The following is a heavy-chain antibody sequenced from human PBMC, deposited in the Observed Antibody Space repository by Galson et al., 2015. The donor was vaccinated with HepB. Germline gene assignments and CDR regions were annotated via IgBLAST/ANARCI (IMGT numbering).Heavy chain of an antibody. Sequence: SVKVSCKASGYTFTGYYMHWVRQAPGQGLEWMGRINPNSGGTNYAQKFQGRVTMTRDTSISTAYMELSRLRSDDTAVYYCARTLYSSSSWGGNYYYYYYMDVWGKGTTVTVSS. V-gene: IGHV1-2*06. CDR1: GYTFTGYY. CDR3: ARTLYSSSSWGGNYYYYYYMDV. CDR2: INPNSGGT. J-gene: IGHJ6*03. D-gene: IGHD6-6*01.